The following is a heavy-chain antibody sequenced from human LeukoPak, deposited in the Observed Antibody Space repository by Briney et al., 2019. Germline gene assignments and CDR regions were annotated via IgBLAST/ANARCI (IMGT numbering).Heavy chain of an antibody. J-gene: IGHJ3*02. Sequence: GGSLTLSCAASGFTFSTYSMNWVRQAPGRGLEWVSSISSSSTFIYYADSLKGRFTISRDNAKNSLYLQMNSLRAEDTAVYYCARDRIIYGDYGDAFDIWGQGTMVTVSS. D-gene: IGHD4-17*01. CDR3: ARDRIIYGDYGDAFDI. CDR2: ISSSSTFI. V-gene: IGHV3-21*01. CDR1: GFTFSTYS.